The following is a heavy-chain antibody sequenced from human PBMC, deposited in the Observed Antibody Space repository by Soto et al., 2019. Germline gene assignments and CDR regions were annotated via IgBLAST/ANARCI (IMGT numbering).Heavy chain of an antibody. CDR1: VGSISSSSYF. V-gene: IGHV4-39*01. J-gene: IGHJ4*02. CDR2: IYYRGST. CDR3: ARRRTIAVAPFDY. Sequence: SETLSLTCTVSVGSISSSSYFWDWIRQPPGKGLEWIGSIYYRGSTYYSPSLKSRVSISVDTSNNQFSLKLSSVTAADTAVYYCARRRTIAVAPFDYWGQGILVTVSS. D-gene: IGHD6-19*01.